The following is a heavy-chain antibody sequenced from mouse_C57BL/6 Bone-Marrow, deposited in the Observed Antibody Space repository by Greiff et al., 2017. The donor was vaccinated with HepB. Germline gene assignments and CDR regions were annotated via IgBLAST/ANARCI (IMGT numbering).Heavy chain of an antibody. CDR3: AAGGWYYFDY. CDR2: IDPSDSYT. V-gene: IGHV1-59*01. J-gene: IGHJ2*01. D-gene: IGHD2-3*01. Sequence: QVQLQQPGAELVRPGTSVKLSCKASGYTFTSYWMPWVKQRPGQGLEWIGVIDPSDSYTNYNQKFKCKATLTVDTSSSTAYMQRSSLTSEDSAVYYGAAGGWYYFDYWGQGTTLTVSS. CDR1: GYTFTSYW.